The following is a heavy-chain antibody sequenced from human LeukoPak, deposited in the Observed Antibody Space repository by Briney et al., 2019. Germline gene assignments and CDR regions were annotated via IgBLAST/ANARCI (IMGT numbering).Heavy chain of an antibody. CDR1: GGSISSNNYY. D-gene: IGHD3-16*02. Sequence: SETLSLTCTVSGGSISSNNYYWGWIRQPPGKGLEWIGSLYHTGSAYYNPSLKSRVTISMDVSKNHFSLKLSSVTAADTAVYYCARTYDYVWGSYRSRSFDSWGQGTLVTVSS. CDR2: LYHTGSA. V-gene: IGHV4-39*02. CDR3: ARTYDYVWGSYRSRSFDS. J-gene: IGHJ4*02.